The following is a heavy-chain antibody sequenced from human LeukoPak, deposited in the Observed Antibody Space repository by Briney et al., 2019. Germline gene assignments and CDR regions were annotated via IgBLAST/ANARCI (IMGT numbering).Heavy chain of an antibody. D-gene: IGHD2-2*02. CDR3: ARANPAAIQGNWFDP. Sequence: GGSLRLSCAASGFTFSSYSMNWVRQAPGKGLEWVSSISSSSSYIYYADSVKGRFTISRDNAKNSLYLQMNSLRAEDTAVYYCARANPAAIQGNWFDPWGQGTLVTVSS. CDR2: ISSSSSYI. CDR1: GFTFSSYS. V-gene: IGHV3-21*01. J-gene: IGHJ5*02.